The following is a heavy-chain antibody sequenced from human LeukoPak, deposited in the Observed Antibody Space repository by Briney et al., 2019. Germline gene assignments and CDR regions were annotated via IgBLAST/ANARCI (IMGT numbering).Heavy chain of an antibody. CDR3: ARDLFLRCSSTSCYAALPYYYYYYYMDV. CDR2: IYYSGST. CDR1: GGSISSHY. J-gene: IGHJ6*03. Sequence: PSETLSLTCTVSGGSISSHYWSWIRQPPGKGLEWIGSIYYSGSTNYNPSLQSRVTISVETSKNQFSLKLRSVTAADTAVYYCARDLFLRCSSTSCYAALPYYYYYYYMDVWGKGTTVTVSS. V-gene: IGHV4-59*11. D-gene: IGHD2-2*01.